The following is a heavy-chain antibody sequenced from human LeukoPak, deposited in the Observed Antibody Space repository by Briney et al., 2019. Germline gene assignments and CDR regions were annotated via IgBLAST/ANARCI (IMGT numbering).Heavy chain of an antibody. CDR2: ISYDGSNK. D-gene: IGHD2-2*01. CDR1: GFTVSSSY. CDR3: AKAHTSPHDIVVVPAAIDFDY. Sequence: GGSLRLSCTASGFTVSSSYMTWVRQAPGKGLEWVAVISYDGSNKYYADSVKGRFTISRDNSKNTLYLQMNSLRAEDTAVYYCAKAHTSPHDIVVVPAAIDFDYWGQGTLVTVSS. V-gene: IGHV3-30*18. J-gene: IGHJ4*02.